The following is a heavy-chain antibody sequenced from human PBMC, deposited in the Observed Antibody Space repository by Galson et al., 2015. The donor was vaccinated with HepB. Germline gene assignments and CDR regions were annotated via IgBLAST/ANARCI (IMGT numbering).Heavy chain of an antibody. CDR3: CRTDPLEV. CDR1: GFTFSNAW. V-gene: IGHV3-15*01. CDR2: IKNKADGGTI. D-gene: IGHD4-17*01. Sequence: SLRLSCAASGFTFSNAWMSWVRQAPGKGLEWVGRIKNKADGGTIHYAAHVKGRFSISRDDSESTLYLQMNRLKNEDTAVYYCCRTDPLEVCGQGTTVTVSS. J-gene: IGHJ6*02.